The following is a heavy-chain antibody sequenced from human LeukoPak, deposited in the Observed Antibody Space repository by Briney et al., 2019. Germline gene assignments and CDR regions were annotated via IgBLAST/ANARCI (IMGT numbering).Heavy chain of an antibody. CDR2: INHSGST. CDR1: GGSFSGYY. D-gene: IGHD2-15*01. Sequence: SETLSLTCAVYGGSFSGYYWSWIRQPPGKGLEWIGEINHSGSTNYNPSLKSRVTISVDTSKNQFSLKLSSVTAADTAVYYCARQSCSGGSCYPRPYWYFDLWGRGTLVTVSS. CDR3: ARQSCSGGSCYPRPYWYFDL. V-gene: IGHV4-34*01. J-gene: IGHJ2*01.